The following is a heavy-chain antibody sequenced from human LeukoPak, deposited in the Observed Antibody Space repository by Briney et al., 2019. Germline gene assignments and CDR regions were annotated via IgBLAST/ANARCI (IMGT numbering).Heavy chain of an antibody. CDR3: ARQNDFMVVPVD. J-gene: IGHJ4*02. Sequence: NASETLSLTCFVSGGSIAPYYWTWIRQPPGKGLEWIGYVDYTGTTKCNPSLKSRATLSADMLKNQFSLNLTSVSAADTAVYYCARQNDFMVVPVDWGQGTLVTVSS. CDR1: GGSIAPYY. CDR2: VDYTGTT. V-gene: IGHV4-59*08. D-gene: IGHD2-2*01.